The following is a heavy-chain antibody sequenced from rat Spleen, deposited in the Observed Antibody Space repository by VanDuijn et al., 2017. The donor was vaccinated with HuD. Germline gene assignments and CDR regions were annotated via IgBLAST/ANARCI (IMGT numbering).Heavy chain of an antibody. V-gene: IGHV5-7*01. CDR3: ARHNYGSYYFDY. Sequence: EVQLVESGGALVQPGRSLKLSCAASGFTFSSYDMAWVRQAPTKGLEWVAIITYDGSSTYYRDSVKGRFTISRDNAESTLYLQMDSLRSEDTATYYCARHNYGSYYFDYWGQGVMVTVSS. D-gene: IGHD1-3*01. CDR2: ITYDGSST. CDR1: GFTFSSYD. J-gene: IGHJ2*01.